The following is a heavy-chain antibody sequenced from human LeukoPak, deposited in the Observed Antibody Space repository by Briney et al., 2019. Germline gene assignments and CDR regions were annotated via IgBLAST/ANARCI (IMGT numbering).Heavy chain of an antibody. Sequence: SETLSLTCTVSGGSISSSSYYWGWIRQPPGKGLEWIGSIYYSGSTYYNPSLKSRVTISVDTSKNQFSLKLSSATAADTAVYYCARDRWGGSDWGQGTLVTVSS. D-gene: IGHD3-10*01. V-gene: IGHV4-39*07. J-gene: IGHJ4*02. CDR1: GGSISSSSYY. CDR2: IYYSGST. CDR3: ARDRWGGSD.